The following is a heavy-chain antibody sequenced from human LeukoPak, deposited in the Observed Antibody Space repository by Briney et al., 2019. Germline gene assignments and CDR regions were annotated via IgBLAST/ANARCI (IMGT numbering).Heavy chain of an antibody. Sequence: SETLSLTCTISGGSISSYYWSWIRQPPGKGLEWIGYIYYSGSTNYNPSLKSRVTISVDTSKNQFSLKLSSVTAADTAVYYCARGGYGYYYYYYMDVWGKGTTVTISS. CDR3: ARGGYGYYYYYYMDV. J-gene: IGHJ6*03. CDR1: GGSISSYY. V-gene: IGHV4-59*01. D-gene: IGHD5-12*01. CDR2: IYYSGST.